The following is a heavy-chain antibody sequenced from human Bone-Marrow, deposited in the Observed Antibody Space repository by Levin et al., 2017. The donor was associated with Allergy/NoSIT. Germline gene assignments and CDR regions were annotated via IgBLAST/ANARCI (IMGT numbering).Heavy chain of an antibody. CDR1: GFTFSSYG. Sequence: GESLKISCAASGFTFSSYGMHWVRQAPGKGLEWVAVIWYDGSNKYYADSVKGRFTISRDNSKNTLYLQMNSLRAEDTAVYYCATDVWVTSGIAAAGTDYWGQGTLVTVSS. CDR2: IWYDGSNK. J-gene: IGHJ4*02. D-gene: IGHD6-13*01. CDR3: ATDVWVTSGIAAAGTDY. V-gene: IGHV3-33*01.